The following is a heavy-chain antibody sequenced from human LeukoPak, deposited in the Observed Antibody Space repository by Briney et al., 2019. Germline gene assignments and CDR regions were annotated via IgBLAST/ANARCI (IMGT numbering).Heavy chain of an antibody. D-gene: IGHD5-18*01. J-gene: IGHJ5*02. CDR1: GYTFTSYY. CDR2: INPSGGST. V-gene: IGHV1-46*01. Sequence: GASVKVSCKASGYTFTSYYMHWVRQAPGQGLEWMGIINPSGGSTSYAQKFQGRVTMTRDTSTSTVYMELSSLRSEDTAVYYCARGHLDRGYSINWFDPWGQGTLVTVSS. CDR3: ARGHLDRGYSINWFDP.